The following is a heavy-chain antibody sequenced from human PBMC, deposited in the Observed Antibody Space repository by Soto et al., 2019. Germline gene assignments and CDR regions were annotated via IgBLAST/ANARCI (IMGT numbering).Heavy chain of an antibody. J-gene: IGHJ5*02. Sequence: SETLSLTCAVSGDSISKSGYYWSWIRQNQGKALEWIGYIYYSGSTFYNPSLMSRLTISVDTSKNQFSLKLTSVTAAETAVYYCVRTARQGAVAPHWFDRWGQGTQVTVSS. CDR2: IYYSGST. V-gene: IGHV4-30-4*08. CDR1: GDSISKSGYY. CDR3: VRTARQGAVAPHWFDR. D-gene: IGHD2-21*02.